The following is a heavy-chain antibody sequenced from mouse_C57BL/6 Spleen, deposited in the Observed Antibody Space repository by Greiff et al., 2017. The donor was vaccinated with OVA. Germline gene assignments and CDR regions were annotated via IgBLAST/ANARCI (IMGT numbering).Heavy chain of an antibody. Sequence: QVQLPGAELVMPGASVKLSCKASGYTFTSYWMHWVKQRPGQGLEWIEEIDPSDSYTNYNQKFKGKSTLTVDKSSSTAYMQLSSLTSEDSAVYYCARCYGSSPWYFDVWGTGTTVTVSS. J-gene: IGHJ1*03. CDR1: GYTFTSYW. CDR3: ARCYGSSPWYFDV. D-gene: IGHD1-1*01. V-gene: IGHV1-69*01. CDR2: IDPSDSYT.